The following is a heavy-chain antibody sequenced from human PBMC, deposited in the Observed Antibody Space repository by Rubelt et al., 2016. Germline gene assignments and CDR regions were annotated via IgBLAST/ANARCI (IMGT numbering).Heavy chain of an antibody. V-gene: IGHV3-11*05. J-gene: IGHJ2*01. D-gene: IGHD5-24*01. Sequence: WVRQAPGKGLQWVSYFSRFYTMYADSVRGRFTISSANARSSLYLQMDSLRAEDTAFYYCAKDGEMSTIGGGGYFDLWGRGTLVTVSS. CDR2: FSRFYTM. CDR3: AKDGEMSTIGGGGYFDL.